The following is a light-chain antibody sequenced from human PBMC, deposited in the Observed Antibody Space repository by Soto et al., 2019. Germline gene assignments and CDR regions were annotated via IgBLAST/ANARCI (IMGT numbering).Light chain of an antibody. CDR1: SSDVDGYSS. CDR2: EFN. CDR3: SSYVGSNSYV. V-gene: IGLV2-8*01. J-gene: IGLJ1*01. Sequence: QSAPTQPPSATGSPGQSVTISCTGISSDVDGYSSVSWFQQHPGKAPKLLIYEFNKRPSGVPDRISGSKSANTASLTVSGLQAEDEADYYSSSYVGSNSYVFGAGTKLTVL.